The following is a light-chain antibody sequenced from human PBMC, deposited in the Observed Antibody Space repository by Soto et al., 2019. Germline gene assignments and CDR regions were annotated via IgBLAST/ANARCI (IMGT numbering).Light chain of an antibody. J-gene: IGKJ5*01. CDR3: QQYGSSPPIT. V-gene: IGKV3-20*01. Sequence: IVLTQSPGSLSLSPGQRATLSCRASQSVSSSYLAWYQQKPGQAPRLLIYGASSRATGIPDSFSGSGSGTDFTLTISRLEPEDFAVYYCQQYGSSPPITFGQGTRLEIK. CDR2: GAS. CDR1: QSVSSSY.